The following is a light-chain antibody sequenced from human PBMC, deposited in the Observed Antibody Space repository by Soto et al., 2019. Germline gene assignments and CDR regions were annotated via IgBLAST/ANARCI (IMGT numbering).Light chain of an antibody. J-gene: IGLJ3*02. CDR3: CSYAASYNTV. V-gene: IGLV2-8*01. CDR1: SSDVGGYNY. CDR2: EVS. Sequence: QSALTQPPSASGSPGQSVTISCTGTSSDVGGYNYVSWYQQHPGKAPKLLIYEVSKRPSGVPDRFSGSKSGNTASLTVSGLQAADEADYYCCSYAASYNTVFGGGTKLTVL.